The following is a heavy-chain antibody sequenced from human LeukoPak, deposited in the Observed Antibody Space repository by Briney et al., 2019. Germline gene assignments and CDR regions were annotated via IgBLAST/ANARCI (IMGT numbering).Heavy chain of an antibody. CDR3: ASQRIAARRGAFDI. D-gene: IGHD6-6*01. CDR1: GFTVSSNY. V-gene: IGHV3-53*01. CDR2: IYSGGST. J-gene: IGHJ3*02. Sequence: PGGSLRLSCAASGFTVSSNYMSWVRQAPGKGLEWVSVIYSGGSTYYADSVKGRFTISRDNSKNTLYLQMNSLRAEHTAVYYCASQRIAARRGAFDIWGQGTMVTVSS.